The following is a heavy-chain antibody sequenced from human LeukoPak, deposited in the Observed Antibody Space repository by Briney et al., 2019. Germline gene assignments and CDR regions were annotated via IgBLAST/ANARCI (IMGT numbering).Heavy chain of an antibody. CDR2: INPDGSDT. Sequence: GSLRLSCAASGFTFSSYWMHWVRQAPGKGLVWVSRINPDGSDTTYADSVKGRFTISRDNAQNTLYMQLTSLRAEDTAVYYCVREAGCGGGRCSLFYSLWGQGTLVTVSS. D-gene: IGHD2-15*01. CDR3: VREAGCGGGRCSLFYSL. J-gene: IGHJ4*02. V-gene: IGHV3-74*03. CDR1: GFTFSSYW.